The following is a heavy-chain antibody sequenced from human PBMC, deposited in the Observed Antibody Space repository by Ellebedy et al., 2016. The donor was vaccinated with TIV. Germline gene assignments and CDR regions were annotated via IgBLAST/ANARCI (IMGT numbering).Heavy chain of an antibody. J-gene: IGHJ6*02. V-gene: IGHV3-74*01. CDR2: INSDETST. D-gene: IGHD6-13*01. CDR3: ARGDSTSWYANYYYYGMDV. CDR1: GFSFSSYA. Sequence: GESLKISXVASGFSFSSYAMNWVRQAPGKGLVWVSRINSDETSTSYADSVKGRFTISRDNAKNTLYLQMNSLRAEDTAVYYCARGDSTSWYANYYYYGMDVWGQGTTVTVSS.